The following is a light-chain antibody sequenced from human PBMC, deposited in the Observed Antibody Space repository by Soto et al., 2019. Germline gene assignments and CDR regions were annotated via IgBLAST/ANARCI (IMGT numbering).Light chain of an antibody. CDR2: GNS. Sequence: QSVLTQPPSVSGAPGQRVTISCTGSSSNIGAGYDVHWYQQLPGTAPKLLIYGNSNRPAGVPDRFSGSKSCTSASLAITGLQAEDEADYYCQSYDSSLLHVFGTGTKLTVL. CDR3: QSYDSSLLHV. CDR1: SSNIGAGYD. J-gene: IGLJ1*01. V-gene: IGLV1-40*01.